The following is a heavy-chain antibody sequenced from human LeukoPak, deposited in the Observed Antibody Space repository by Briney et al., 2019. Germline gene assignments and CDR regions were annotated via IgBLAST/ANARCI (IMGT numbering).Heavy chain of an antibody. Sequence: SMKVSCKASGGTFSSYAISWVRQAPGQGLEWMGGIIPISGTTNYAQKFQGRVTITTDESTSTAYMELSSLRSEDTAVYYCARGEVDTTMITATPLNYWGQGTLVTVSS. CDR3: ARGEVDTTMITATPLNY. CDR2: IIPISGTT. J-gene: IGHJ4*02. CDR1: GGTFSSYA. V-gene: IGHV1-69*05. D-gene: IGHD5-18*01.